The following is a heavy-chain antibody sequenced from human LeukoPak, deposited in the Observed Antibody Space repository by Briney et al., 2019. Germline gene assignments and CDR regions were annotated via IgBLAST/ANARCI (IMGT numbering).Heavy chain of an antibody. CDR2: IYPGDSDT. J-gene: IGHJ4*02. Sequence: GESLKISCKSSGYSFTTYWIAWVRQMPGKGLEWMGIIYPGDSDTRYSPSFQGQVTISADKSISTAYLQWTSLRASDSAMYYCARVLIRGDEIDYWGQGTLVTVSS. D-gene: IGHD2-21*01. V-gene: IGHV5-51*01. CDR1: GYSFTTYW. CDR3: ARVLIRGDEIDY.